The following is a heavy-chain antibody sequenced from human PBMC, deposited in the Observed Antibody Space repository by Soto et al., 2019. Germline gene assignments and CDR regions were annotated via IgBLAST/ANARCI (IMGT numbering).Heavy chain of an antibody. D-gene: IGHD4-17*01. CDR3: ARGEDYGDSLNY. CDR1: GFTFSTYW. CDR2: INSDGIGS. Sequence: QPGGSLRLSCAASGFTFSTYWMHWVRQGPGKGLVWVSRINSDGIGSNYADSVKGRFIISRDNAKNTLYLQMNSLRAEDTAVYYCARGEDYGDSLNYWGQGTLVTVSS. V-gene: IGHV3-74*01. J-gene: IGHJ4*02.